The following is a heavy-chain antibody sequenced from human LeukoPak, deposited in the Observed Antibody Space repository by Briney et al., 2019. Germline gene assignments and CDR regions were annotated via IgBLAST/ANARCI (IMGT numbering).Heavy chain of an antibody. V-gene: IGHV4-4*07. J-gene: IGHJ4*02. Sequence: SETLCLTCTVSGGSLSSYYWSWVRHSPGKGLEWIGRIYTSGSTNYTPSLKSRVTMSLDTSKNKFSLKLSSVTAADTAVYYCARGAIFGVVIKRMGDYFDYWGQGNLVTVSS. D-gene: IGHD3-3*01. CDR1: GGSLSSYY. CDR3: ARGAIFGVVIKRMGDYFDY. CDR2: IYTSGST.